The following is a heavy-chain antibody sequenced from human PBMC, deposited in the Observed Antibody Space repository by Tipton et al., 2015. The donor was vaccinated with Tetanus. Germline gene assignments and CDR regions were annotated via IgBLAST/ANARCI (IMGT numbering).Heavy chain of an antibody. V-gene: IGHV3-7*01. CDR2: INQDGSEK. CDR1: GFTFSNFW. CDR3: AGAQARCTNGVCYRPWPGSFDY. Sequence: SLRLSCAASGFTFSNFWMSWVRQAPGKGLEWVANINQDGSEKYYVDSVKGRFTISRDNAKNSLFLQMNSLRGEDTAVFYCAGAQARCTNGVCYRPWPGSFDYWGQGTLVTVSS. D-gene: IGHD2-8*01. J-gene: IGHJ4*02.